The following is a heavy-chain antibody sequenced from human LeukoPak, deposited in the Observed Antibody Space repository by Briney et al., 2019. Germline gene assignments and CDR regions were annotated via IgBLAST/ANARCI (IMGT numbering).Heavy chain of an antibody. J-gene: IGHJ5*02. CDR3: ARGSAAASTGWFDP. CDR1: GYTFTGYY. Sequence: ASVKVSCKASGYTFTGYYMHWVRQAPGQGLEWMGWISAYNGNTNYAQKLQGRVTMTTDTSTSTAYVELRSLRSDDTAVYYCARGSAAASTGWFDPWGQGTLVTVSS. V-gene: IGHV1-18*04. D-gene: IGHD6-13*01. CDR2: ISAYNGNT.